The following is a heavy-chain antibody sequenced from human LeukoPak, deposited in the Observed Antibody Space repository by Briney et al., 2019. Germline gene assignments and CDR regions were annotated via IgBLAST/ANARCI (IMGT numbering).Heavy chain of an antibody. CDR3: AKKLIGNVDYFDY. Sequence: GGSLRLSCAASGFTFSSYGMHWVRQAPGKGLEWVAYISYDGSRKNYADSVKGRFTISRDNSKNTLFLQMSSLKVEDTAVYYCAKKLIGNVDYFDYWGQGTLVTVSS. CDR2: ISYDGSRK. J-gene: IGHJ4*02. D-gene: IGHD3-22*01. V-gene: IGHV3-30*02. CDR1: GFTFSSYG.